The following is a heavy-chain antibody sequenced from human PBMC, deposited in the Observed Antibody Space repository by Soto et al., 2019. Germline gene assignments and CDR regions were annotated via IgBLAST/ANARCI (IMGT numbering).Heavy chain of an antibody. CDR3: AGGDDSFWSGYFRYYGMDV. V-gene: IGHV4-39*01. Sequence: SETLSLTCTVSGGSISSSSYYWGWTRQPPGKGLEWIGSIYYSGSTYYNPSLKSRVTISVDTSKNQFSLKLSSVTAADTAVYYCAGGDDSFWSGYFRYYGMDVWGQGTTVTVSS. J-gene: IGHJ6*02. CDR1: GGSISSSSYY. D-gene: IGHD3-3*01. CDR2: IYYSGST.